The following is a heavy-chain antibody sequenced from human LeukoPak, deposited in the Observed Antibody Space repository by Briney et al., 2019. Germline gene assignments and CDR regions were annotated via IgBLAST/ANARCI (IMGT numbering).Heavy chain of an antibody. D-gene: IGHD3-22*01. CDR3: AKALIATGGYLEH. V-gene: IGHV3-30*02. Sequence: GGSLRLSCAASGFTFSTYGMHWVRQAPGKGLEWVAFIRYDGGSKYYADSVKGRFTISKDNSNNTLYLQMNSLRAEDTAVYYCAKALIATGGYLEHWGQGTLVTVSS. J-gene: IGHJ1*01. CDR2: IRYDGGSK. CDR1: GFTFSTYG.